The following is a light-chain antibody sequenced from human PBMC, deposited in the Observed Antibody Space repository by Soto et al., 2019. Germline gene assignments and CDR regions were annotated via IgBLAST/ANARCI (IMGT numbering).Light chain of an antibody. J-gene: IGKJ1*01. CDR1: QGISNY. CDR2: AAS. V-gene: IGKV1-27*01. CDR3: QRYNSAPRT. Sequence: DIQMTQSPSSLSESVGDRVTITCRASQGISNYLAWYQQQPGKVPRLLIYAASTLQSGVPSRFSGSGSGTDFTLTISSLQPEDVATYYCQRYNSAPRTFGQGTKVEIK.